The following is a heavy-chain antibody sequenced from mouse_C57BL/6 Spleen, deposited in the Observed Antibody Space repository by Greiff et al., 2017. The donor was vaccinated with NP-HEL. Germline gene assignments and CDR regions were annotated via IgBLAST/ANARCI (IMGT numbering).Heavy chain of an antibody. D-gene: IGHD2-3*01. V-gene: IGHV3-6*01. CDR2: ISYDGSN. CDR3: ARVYDGYPKAMDY. J-gene: IGHJ4*01. CDR1: GYSITSGYY. Sequence: EVQLQQSGPGLVKPSQSLSLTCSVTGYSITSGYYWNWIRQFPGNKLEWMGYISYDGSNNYNPSLKNRISITRDTSKNQFFLKLNSVTTEDTATYYCARVYDGYPKAMDYWGQGTSVTVSS.